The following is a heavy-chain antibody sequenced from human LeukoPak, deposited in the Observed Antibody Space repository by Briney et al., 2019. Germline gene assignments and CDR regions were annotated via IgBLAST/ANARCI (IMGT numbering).Heavy chain of an antibody. Sequence: PSETLSLTCTVSGGSISSSTYYRGWIRQPPGKGLEWIGSIYYSGSTYYNPSLKSRVTISVDTSKNQFSLKLTSVTAADTALYYCARGITMIRGIYLDYWGQGTLVTVSS. D-gene: IGHD3-10*01. CDR1: GGSISSSTYY. CDR3: ARGITMIRGIYLDY. V-gene: IGHV4-39*07. J-gene: IGHJ4*02. CDR2: IYYSGST.